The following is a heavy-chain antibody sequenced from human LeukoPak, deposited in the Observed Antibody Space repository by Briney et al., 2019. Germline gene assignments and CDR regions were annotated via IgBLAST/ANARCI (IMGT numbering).Heavy chain of an antibody. CDR1: GFTFSSYE. J-gene: IGHJ5*02. CDR3: ASLKPLGYCSGGSCYLP. CDR2: ISSNGSTI. Sequence: GGSLRLSCAASGFTFSSYEMNWVRQAPGKGREWVSYISSNGSTIYYADSVKGRFTISRDNAKNSLYLQMNSLRAEDTAVYYCASLKPLGYCSGGSCYLPWGQGTLVTVSS. V-gene: IGHV3-48*03. D-gene: IGHD2-15*01.